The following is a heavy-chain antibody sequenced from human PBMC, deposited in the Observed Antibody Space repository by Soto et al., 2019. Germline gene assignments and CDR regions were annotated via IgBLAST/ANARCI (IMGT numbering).Heavy chain of an antibody. CDR1: GYTFTSYC. Sequence: ASVKVSCKGSGYTFTSYCISWVRQAPGQGLEWMGWISAYNGNTNYAQKLQGRVTMTTDTSTSTAYMELRSLRSDDTAVYYCARGYSYGPPTDYWGQGTLVTVSS. D-gene: IGHD5-18*01. CDR2: ISAYNGNT. CDR3: ARGYSYGPPTDY. V-gene: IGHV1-18*01. J-gene: IGHJ4*02.